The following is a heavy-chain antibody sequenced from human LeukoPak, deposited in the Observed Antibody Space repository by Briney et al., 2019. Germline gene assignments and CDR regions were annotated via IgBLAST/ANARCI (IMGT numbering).Heavy chain of an antibody. CDR3: ARGYAMDV. CDR2: IYYSGST. CDR1: GGSISSYY. Sequence: PSETLSLTCTVSGGSISSYYWSWIRQPPGKGLEWIGYIYYSGSTNYNPSLKSRVTISVDTSKNQFSLQLNSVTPEDTAVYYCARGYAMDVWGKGTTVTVSS. D-gene: IGHD2-8*01. J-gene: IGHJ6*03. V-gene: IGHV4-59*12.